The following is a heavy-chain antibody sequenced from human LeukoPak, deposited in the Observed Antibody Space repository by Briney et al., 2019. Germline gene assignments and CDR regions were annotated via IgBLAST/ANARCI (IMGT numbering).Heavy chain of an antibody. CDR3: ARDPPVYCSGGSCYSDAFDI. CDR2: ISGTSTFI. D-gene: IGHD2-15*01. V-gene: IGHV3-11*01. Sequence: GGSLRLSCAASGFSFSDYYMSWIRQAPGKGLEWISYISGTSTFIYYADSVTGRFTISRDNAKSSLYLQMNSLRAEDTAVYYCARDPPVYCSGGSCYSDAFDIWGQGTMVTVSS. CDR1: GFSFSDYY. J-gene: IGHJ3*02.